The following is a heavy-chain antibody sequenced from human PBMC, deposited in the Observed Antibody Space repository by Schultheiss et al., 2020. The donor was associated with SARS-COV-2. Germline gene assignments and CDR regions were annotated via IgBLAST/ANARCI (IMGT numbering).Heavy chain of an antibody. J-gene: IGHJ6*02. D-gene: IGHD3-3*01. CDR2: ISAYNGNT. V-gene: IGHV1-18*01. CDR1: GGTFSSYA. CDR3: ARDPYYDFWSGYFHYYYYGMDV. Sequence: ASVKVSCKASGGTFSSYAISWVRQAPGQGLEWMGWISAYNGNTNYAQKLQGRVTMTTDTSTSTAYMELRSLRSDDTAVYYCARDPYYDFWSGYFHYYYYGMDVWGQGTTVTVSS.